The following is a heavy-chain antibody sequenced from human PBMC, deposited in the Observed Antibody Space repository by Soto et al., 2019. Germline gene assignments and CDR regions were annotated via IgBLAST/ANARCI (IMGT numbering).Heavy chain of an antibody. CDR2: INPSGGST. D-gene: IGHD3-3*01. J-gene: IGHJ3*01. V-gene: IGHV1-46*03. CDR3: ARASISPIFGVVLGSLAF. CDR1: GYTFTSYY. Sequence: QVQLVQSGAEVKKPGASVKVSCKASGYTFTSYYMHWVRQAPGQGLEWMGIINPSGGSTSSAQMFQGRVTMTRDTSMSTVYMELSSLRSEDTAVYYCARASISPIFGVVLGSLAFWGQGTMVTVSS.